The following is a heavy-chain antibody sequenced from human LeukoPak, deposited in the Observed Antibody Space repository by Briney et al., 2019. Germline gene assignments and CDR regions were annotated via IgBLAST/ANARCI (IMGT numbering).Heavy chain of an antibody. V-gene: IGHV3-23*01. CDR2: ISGSGGST. Sequence: PGGSLRLSCAASGFTFSNYAMSWARQAPGKGLEWVSAISGSGGSTYYADSVKGRFTISRDNSKHTLYLQMNSLRAEDTAVYYCTKGTIWLPFDYWGQGTLVTVPS. CDR1: GFTFSNYA. D-gene: IGHD5-18*01. CDR3: TKGTIWLPFDY. J-gene: IGHJ4*02.